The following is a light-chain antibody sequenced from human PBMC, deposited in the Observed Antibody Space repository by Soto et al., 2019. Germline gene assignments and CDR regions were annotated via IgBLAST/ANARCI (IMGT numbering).Light chain of an antibody. Sequence: QSVLTQPPSVSGAPGQRVTISCTGSSSNIGAGYDVHWYQQLPGTAPKLLIYGNSNRPSGVPDRFSGSKSGTSASLAITGLQAEDEADYYWQSYDSSLSGSIFGGGTKVTVL. CDR3: QSYDSSLSGSI. CDR2: GNS. J-gene: IGLJ2*01. V-gene: IGLV1-40*01. CDR1: SSNIGAGYD.